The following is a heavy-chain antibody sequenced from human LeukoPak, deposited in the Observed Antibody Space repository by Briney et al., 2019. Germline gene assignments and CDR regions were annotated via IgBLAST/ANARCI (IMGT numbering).Heavy chain of an antibody. J-gene: IGHJ4*02. CDR1: GYSISSGYY. CDR2: IYHSGST. CDR3: AIDLGIAAADPFDY. Sequence: SETLSLTCTVSGYSISSGYYWGWIRQPPGKGLEWIGSIYHSGSTYYNPSLKSRVTMSVDTSKNQFSLKLSSVTAADTAVYYCAIDLGIAAADPFDYWGQGTLVTVSS. V-gene: IGHV4-38-2*02. D-gene: IGHD6-13*01.